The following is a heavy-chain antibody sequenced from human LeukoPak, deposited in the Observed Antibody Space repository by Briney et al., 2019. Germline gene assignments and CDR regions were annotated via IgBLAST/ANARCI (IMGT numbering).Heavy chain of an antibody. CDR1: GFTFTAYW. CDR2: INQDGSEK. J-gene: IGHJ4*02. D-gene: IGHD3-16*01. V-gene: IGHV3-7*01. Sequence: PGGSLRLSCAASGFTFTAYWMSWVRQAPGKGLEWVANINQDGSEKYYVDSVKGRFTISRDNAKNSLYLHMNSLRAEDPAVYYWGKIYGARGGGTFDYWGQGALVTVSS. CDR3: GKIYGARGGGTFDY.